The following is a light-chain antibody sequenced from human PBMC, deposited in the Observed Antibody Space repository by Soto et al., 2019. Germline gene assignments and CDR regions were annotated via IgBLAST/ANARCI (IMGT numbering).Light chain of an antibody. Sequence: QAVVTQEPSLTVSPGGPFPPPWASRTGPVTSDYYPNWFQQKPGQAPRALIYSTTKKHSWTPARFSGSLLGGKAALTLSGVQPEDEADYYCLLYYGAAVVFGGGTKVTVL. J-gene: IGLJ2*01. CDR2: STT. CDR1: TGPVTSDYY. V-gene: IGLV7-43*01. CDR3: LLYYGAAVV.